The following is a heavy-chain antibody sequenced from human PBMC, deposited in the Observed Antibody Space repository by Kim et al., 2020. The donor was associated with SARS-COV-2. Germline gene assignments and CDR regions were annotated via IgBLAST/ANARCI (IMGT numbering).Heavy chain of an antibody. Sequence: SVKVSCKTSGGTFSSYAITWVRQAPGHGFEWMGRIIPILGITNYAQKFQGRVTITADRSTSTAYMELSSLGSKDTAVYYCARDFGRYYYDSSGYYYWYF. V-gene: IGHV1-69*04. CDR1: GGTFSSYA. D-gene: IGHD3-22*01. CDR2: IIPILGIT. J-gene: IGHJ2*01. CDR3: ARDFGRYYYDSSGYYYWYF.